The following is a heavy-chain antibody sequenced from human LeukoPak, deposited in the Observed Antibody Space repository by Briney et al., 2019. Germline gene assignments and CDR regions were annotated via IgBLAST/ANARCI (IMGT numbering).Heavy chain of an antibody. Sequence: SETLSLTCTVSGGSLSSYYWSWIRQPPGKGLEWIGYIYYSGSTNYNPSLKSRVTLSVDTSKNQFSLRLSSVTAADTAVYYCARHCSSRSCSRALDWFDPWGQGTLVTVSS. V-gene: IGHV4-59*01. D-gene: IGHD2-2*01. CDR2: IYYSGST. CDR3: ARHCSSRSCSRALDWFDP. CDR1: GGSLSSYY. J-gene: IGHJ5*02.